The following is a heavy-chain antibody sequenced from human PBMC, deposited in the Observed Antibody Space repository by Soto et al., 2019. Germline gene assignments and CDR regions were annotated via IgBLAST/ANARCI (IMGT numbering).Heavy chain of an antibody. CDR3: AREAARDGDYGYYFDY. D-gene: IGHD4-17*01. CDR2: INHSGST. V-gene: IGHV4-34*01. J-gene: IGHJ4*02. CDR1: GGSFSGYY. Sequence: QVQLQQWGAGLLKPSETLSLTCAVYGGSFSGYYWSWIRQPPGKGLEWIGEINHSGSTNYNPSLNSRVTISVDTSKNQFSLKLSSVTAADTAVYYCAREAARDGDYGYYFDYWGQGTLVTVSS.